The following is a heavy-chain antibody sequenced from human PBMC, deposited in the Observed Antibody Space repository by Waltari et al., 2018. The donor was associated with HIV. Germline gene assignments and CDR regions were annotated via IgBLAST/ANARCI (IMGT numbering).Heavy chain of an antibody. D-gene: IGHD1-26*01. CDR1: GNTVTGYY. CDR2: IFPSGSGT. V-gene: IGHV1-46*01. Sequence: VDLVTTGAEGKQPGDSGKISCTTCGNTVTGYYMHWVRQAPGQGLEWMGMIFPSGSGTDYAENFRDRLSLTMDTSTGTIFMELSNLRPDDTALYYCARGGLGDLLQFVDEWGQGTLVTVSS. CDR3: ARGGLGDLLQFVDE. J-gene: IGHJ4*02.